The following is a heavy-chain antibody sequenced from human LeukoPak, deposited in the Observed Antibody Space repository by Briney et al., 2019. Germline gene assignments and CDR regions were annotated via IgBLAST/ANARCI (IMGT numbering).Heavy chain of an antibody. CDR1: GGSISSGSYY. Sequence: PSQNLSLTCTVSGGSISSGSYYWSWIRQPAGRGLEWIGRIYTSGSTNYNPSLKSRVTISVDTSKNQFSLKLSSVTAADTAVYYCARDLYGTYDYWGQGTLVTVSS. J-gene: IGHJ4*02. V-gene: IGHV4-61*02. D-gene: IGHD2-8*01. CDR2: IYTSGST. CDR3: ARDLYGTYDY.